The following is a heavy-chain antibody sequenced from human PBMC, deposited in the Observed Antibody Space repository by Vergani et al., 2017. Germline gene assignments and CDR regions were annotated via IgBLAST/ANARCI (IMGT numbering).Heavy chain of an antibody. CDR3: AQQRGGAVAGIFDY. J-gene: IGHJ4*02. CDR1: GFTFSSYD. V-gene: IGHV3-13*01. D-gene: IGHD6-19*01. Sequence: EVQLVESGGGLVQPGGSLRLSCAASGFTFSSYDMHWVRQATGKGLEWVSAIGTAGDTYYPGSVKGRFTISRDNSKNTLYLQMNSLRAEDTAVYYCAQQRGGAVAGIFDYWGQGTLVTVSS. CDR2: IGTAGDT.